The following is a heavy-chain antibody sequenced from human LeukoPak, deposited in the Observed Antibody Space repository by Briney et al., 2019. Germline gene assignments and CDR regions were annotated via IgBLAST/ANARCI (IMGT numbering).Heavy chain of an antibody. CDR2: IWYDGSNK. Sequence: GGSLRLSCAASGFTFSSYGMHWVRQAPGKGLEWVAAIWYDGSNKYYADSVKGRFTISRDNSKNTLHLQMNSLRAADTAVYYCARESGGSCYSCDSVDIDVWGKGTTVTVSS. J-gene: IGHJ6*03. V-gene: IGHV3-33*01. D-gene: IGHD2-15*01. CDR3: ARESGGSCYSCDSVDIDV. CDR1: GFTFSSYG.